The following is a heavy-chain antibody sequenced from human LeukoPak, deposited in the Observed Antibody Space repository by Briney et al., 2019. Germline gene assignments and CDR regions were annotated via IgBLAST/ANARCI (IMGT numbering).Heavy chain of an antibody. V-gene: IGHV5-10-1*01. Sequence: GESLKISGKGSGYSFTSYWITWVRLMPGEGLEWMGTIDPGDSCTNYRPSFQGHVSISVDRSITTAYLQWSSLKASDTAIYYCARRRADSSGYFYGGFDPWGQGTLVTVSS. D-gene: IGHD3-22*01. CDR3: ARRRADSSGYFYGGFDP. CDR1: GYSFTSYW. CDR2: IDPGDSCT. J-gene: IGHJ5*02.